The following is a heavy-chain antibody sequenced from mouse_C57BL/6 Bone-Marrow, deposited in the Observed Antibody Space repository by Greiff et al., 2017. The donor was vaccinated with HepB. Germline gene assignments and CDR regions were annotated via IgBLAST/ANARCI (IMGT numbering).Heavy chain of an antibody. CDR3: ARKGYYYGPK. J-gene: IGHJ2*01. Sequence: EVQLQQSGPVLVKPGASVKMSCKASGYTFTDYYMNWVKQSHGKSLEWIGVINPYNGGTSYNQKFKGKATLTVDKSSSTANMELNSLTSEDSAVYYCARKGYYYGPKWGQGTTLTVSS. V-gene: IGHV1-19*01. CDR1: GYTFTDYY. CDR2: INPYNGGT. D-gene: IGHD1-1*01.